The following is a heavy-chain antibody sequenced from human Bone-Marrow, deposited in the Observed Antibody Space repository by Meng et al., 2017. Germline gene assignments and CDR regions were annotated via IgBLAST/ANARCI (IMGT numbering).Heavy chain of an antibody. CDR2: IYYSGST. V-gene: IGHV4-31*03. J-gene: IGHJ2*01. Sequence: QLKLQAPAPGLAKPSQTLSPTCTVSGGSISSGNHYWSWIRQHPGKGLEYIGYIYYSGSTYYNPSLKSRVIISVDTSKNQFSLRLNSVTAADTAVYYCASLYGDSSVWYLDLWGRGTLVTVSS. D-gene: IGHD4-17*01. CDR3: ASLYGDSSVWYLDL. CDR1: GGSISSGNHY.